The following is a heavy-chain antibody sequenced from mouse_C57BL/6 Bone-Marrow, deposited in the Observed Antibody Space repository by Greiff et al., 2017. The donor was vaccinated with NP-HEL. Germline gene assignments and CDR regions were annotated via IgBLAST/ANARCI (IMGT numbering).Heavy chain of an antibody. D-gene: IGHD3-1*01. CDR3: ARMRLGFAY. CDR1: GYTFTDYY. J-gene: IGHJ3*01. CDR2: INPYNGGT. V-gene: IGHV1-19*01. Sequence: SGPVLVKPGASVKMSCKASGYTFTDYYMNWVKQSHGKSLEWIGVINPYNGGTSYNQKFKGKATLTVDKSSSTAYMELNSLTSEDSAVYYCARMRLGFAYWGQGTLVTVSA.